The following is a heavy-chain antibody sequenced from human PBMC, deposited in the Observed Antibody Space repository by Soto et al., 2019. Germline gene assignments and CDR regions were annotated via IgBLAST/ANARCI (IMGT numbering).Heavy chain of an antibody. CDR3: ARSSSIVLVPAAPYNWFDP. CDR1: GYTFTSYG. D-gene: IGHD2-2*01. V-gene: IGHV1-3*01. CDR2: INAGNGNT. J-gene: IGHJ5*02. Sequence: ASVKLSCKASGYTFTSYGMHWVRQAPGQRLEWMGWINAGNGNTKYSQKFQGRVTITRDTSASTAYMELSSLRSEDTAVYYCARSSSIVLVPAAPYNWFDPWGQGTLVTVSS.